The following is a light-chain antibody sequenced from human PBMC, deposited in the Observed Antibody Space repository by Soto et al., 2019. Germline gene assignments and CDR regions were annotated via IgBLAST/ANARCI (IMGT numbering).Light chain of an antibody. J-gene: IGLJ1*01. CDR1: SSDVGSYNF. CDR3: CSYAPTTTYV. CDR2: EVT. Sequence: QSALTQAASLSGSPGQSITVSCTGISSDVGSYNFVSWYQQYSGKAPKLIVYEVTKRPSGVSNRFSGSKSGDTASLTISGLQAEDEADYYCCSYAPTTTYVFGTGTKVTVL. V-gene: IGLV2-23*02.